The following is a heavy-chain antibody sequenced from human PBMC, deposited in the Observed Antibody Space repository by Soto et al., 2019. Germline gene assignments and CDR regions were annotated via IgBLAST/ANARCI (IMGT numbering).Heavy chain of an antibody. D-gene: IGHD1-26*01. V-gene: IGHV1-69*01. J-gene: IGHJ4*02. CDR1: GGTFSSYA. CDR2: FVPIVGTA. Sequence: QVQLGQSGAEVKKPGSSVKVSCKASGGTFSSYAISWVRQAPGQGLEWLGAFVPIVGTADYAQKFQGRVTITADESSNIADVELRSLRSEDTAVYYCAIGSTFSGEFEFWGQGTPVAVSS. CDR3: AIGSTFSGEFEF.